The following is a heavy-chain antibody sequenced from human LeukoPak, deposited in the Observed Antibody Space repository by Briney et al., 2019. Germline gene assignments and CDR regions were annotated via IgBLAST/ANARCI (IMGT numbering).Heavy chain of an antibody. CDR2: IYYSGST. CDR3: AREVSSGWSLRGYYFDY. D-gene: IGHD6-19*01. CDR1: GGSISSGGYY. J-gene: IGHJ4*02. Sequence: SQTLSLTCTVSGGSISSGGYYWSWIRQHPGKGLEWIGYIYYSGSTYYNPSLKSRVTISVDTSKNQFSLKLSSVTAADTAVYYCAREVSSGWSLRGYYFDYWGQGTLVTVSS. V-gene: IGHV4-31*03.